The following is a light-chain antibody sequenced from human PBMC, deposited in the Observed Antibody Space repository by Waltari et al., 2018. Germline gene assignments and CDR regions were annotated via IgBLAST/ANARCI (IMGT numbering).Light chain of an antibody. CDR3: QVWDSSSDHPGV. V-gene: IGLV3-21*03. Sequence: SYVLTQPPSVSVAPGKTARITWGGNNIGSKSVHWYQQKPGQAPVLVGYDDSDRPSGIPGRFSGSNSGNTATLTISRVEAGDEADYYCQVWDSSSDHPGVFGGGTKLTVL. CDR1: NIGSKS. J-gene: IGLJ3*02. CDR2: DDS.